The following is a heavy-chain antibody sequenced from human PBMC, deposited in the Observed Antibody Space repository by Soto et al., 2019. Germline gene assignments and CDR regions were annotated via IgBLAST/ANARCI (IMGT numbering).Heavy chain of an antibody. Sequence: LRLSCAASGFTFSTYALSWVRQAPGKGLEWVSAISANGQGIYYADSVRGRFTISRDDSKNTIFLHMDSLRAEDTAVYYCAKDRNYPRDQFHYWGQGTLVTVSS. V-gene: IGHV3-23*01. J-gene: IGHJ4*02. CDR3: AKDRNYPRDQFHY. D-gene: IGHD1-7*01. CDR2: ISANGQGI. CDR1: GFTFSTYA.